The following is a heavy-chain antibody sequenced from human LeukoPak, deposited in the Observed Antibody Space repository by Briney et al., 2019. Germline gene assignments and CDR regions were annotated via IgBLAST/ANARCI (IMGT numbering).Heavy chain of an antibody. D-gene: IGHD4-11*01. J-gene: IGHJ4*02. V-gene: IGHV3-74*01. CDR3: ARDGILAVTGSSLDLDY. CDR1: GFTFSSYW. Sequence: GGSLRLSCAASGFTFSSYWMHWVRQAPGKGLVWVSRINADGSSTTYADSVKGRFPISRDNAKNTLYLQMNSLRAEDTAVYYCARDGILAVTGSSLDLDYWGQGTLVTVSS. CDR2: INADGSST.